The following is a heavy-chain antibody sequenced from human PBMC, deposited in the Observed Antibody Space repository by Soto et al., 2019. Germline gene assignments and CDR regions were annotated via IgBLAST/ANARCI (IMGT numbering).Heavy chain of an antibody. D-gene: IGHD3-22*01. Sequence: GGSLRLSCTASAFNFADYAINWVRQVPGKVPEWGGFIRAKAHGGTTDYVASVKGRFTISRDDSKSIAYLQMNSLTTEDTALYCCTRAYDSRPLDYWGQGTRDTSPQ. CDR1: AFNFADYA. V-gene: IGHV3-49*04. CDR2: IRAKAHGGTT. CDR3: TRAYDSRPLDY. J-gene: IGHJ4*02.